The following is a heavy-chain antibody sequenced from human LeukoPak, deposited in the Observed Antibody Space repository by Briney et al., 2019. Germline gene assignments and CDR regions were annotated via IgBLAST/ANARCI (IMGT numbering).Heavy chain of an antibody. Sequence: GGSLRLSCAASGFTFSSYGMSWVRQAPGKGLEWVSAISGSGGSTYYADSVKGRFTISRDNSKNTLYLQMNSLRAEDTAVYYCAQDRAWIEFYFWGQGTLVTVSS. V-gene: IGHV3-23*01. D-gene: IGHD5-12*01. CDR3: AQDRAWIEFYF. CDR1: GFTFSSYG. CDR2: ISGSGGST. J-gene: IGHJ4*02.